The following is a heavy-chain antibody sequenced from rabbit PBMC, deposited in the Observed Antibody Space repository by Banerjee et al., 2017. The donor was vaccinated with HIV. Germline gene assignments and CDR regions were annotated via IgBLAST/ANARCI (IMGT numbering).Heavy chain of an antibody. Sequence: QEQLVETGGGLVQPGGSLTLSCKASGSDFSSNAMCWVRQAPGKGLELIACIYSSNGDKWYASWVNGRFTISRSTSLNTVDLKMTSLTVADTATYFCGRDRDGDAGYGSLALWGPGTLVTVS. CDR3: GRDRDGDAGYGSLAL. J-gene: IGHJ4*01. CDR2: IYSSNGDK. V-gene: IGHV1S47*01. D-gene: IGHD6-1*01. CDR1: GSDFSSNA.